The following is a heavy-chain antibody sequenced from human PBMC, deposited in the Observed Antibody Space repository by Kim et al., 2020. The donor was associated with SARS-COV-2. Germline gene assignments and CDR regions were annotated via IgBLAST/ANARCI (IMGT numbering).Heavy chain of an antibody. CDR3: ARGEQWPDLDAFDI. J-gene: IGHJ3*02. D-gene: IGHD6-19*01. Sequence: ADSVKGRFTSSRDNAKNSLYLQMNSLRAEDTAVYYCARGEQWPDLDAFDIWGQGTMVTVSS. V-gene: IGHV3-21*01.